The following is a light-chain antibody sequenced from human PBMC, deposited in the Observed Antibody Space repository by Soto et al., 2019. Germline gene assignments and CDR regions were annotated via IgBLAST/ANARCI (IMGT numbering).Light chain of an antibody. CDR1: QSVSSN. CDR3: QQYNNWPGT. J-gene: IGKJ1*01. CDR2: GAS. Sequence: EIVMTQSPATLSVSPGERATLSCRASQSVSSNFAWYQQKPGQAPRLLIYGASTRATGIPARFSGSGSGTEYTLTISSLQSEDFAVYYCQQYNNWPGTFGQGTTLEIK. V-gene: IGKV3-15*01.